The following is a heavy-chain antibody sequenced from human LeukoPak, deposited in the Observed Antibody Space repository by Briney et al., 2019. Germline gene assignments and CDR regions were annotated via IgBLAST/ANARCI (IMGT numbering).Heavy chain of an antibody. CDR2: IRDSGSST. Sequence: GGSLRLSCAASGFTFSSYAMSRVRQAPGKGLEWVSAIRDSGSSTHYADSVKGRFTTSRDNSKNTLFLQMNSLRAEDTAIYYCAKYGPQDSGSSHFDYWGQGALVTVSS. V-gene: IGHV3-23*01. D-gene: IGHD1-26*01. CDR1: GFTFSSYA. CDR3: AKYGPQDSGSSHFDY. J-gene: IGHJ4*02.